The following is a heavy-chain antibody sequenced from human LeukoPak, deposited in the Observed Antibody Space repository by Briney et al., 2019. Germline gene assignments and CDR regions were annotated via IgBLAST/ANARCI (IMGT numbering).Heavy chain of an antibody. CDR1: GFTFSSYW. J-gene: IGHJ4*02. Sequence: GGSLRLSCAASGFTFSSYWMSWVRQAPGKGLEWVSNIKQDGSEKYYVDSVKGRFTISRDNAKNSLYLQMNSLRAEDTAVYYCAREGPFGELLYRGQGTLVTVSS. V-gene: IGHV3-7*01. CDR3: AREGPFGELLY. D-gene: IGHD3-10*01. CDR2: IKQDGSEK.